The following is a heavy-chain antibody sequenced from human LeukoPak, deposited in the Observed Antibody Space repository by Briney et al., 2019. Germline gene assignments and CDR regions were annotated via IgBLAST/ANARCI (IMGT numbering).Heavy chain of an antibody. D-gene: IGHD3-10*01. V-gene: IGHV4-34*01. J-gene: IGHJ4*02. CDR3: ARARYYYGSGSYYTNLRAAPPSGYYFDY. CDR2: INHSGST. CDR1: GGSFSGYY. Sequence: SETLSLTCAVYGGSFSGYYWSWIRQPPGKGLEWIGEINHSGSTNYNPSLKSRVTISVDTSKNQFSLKLSSVTAADTAVYYCARARYYYGSGSYYTNLRAAPPSGYYFDYWGQGTLVTVSS.